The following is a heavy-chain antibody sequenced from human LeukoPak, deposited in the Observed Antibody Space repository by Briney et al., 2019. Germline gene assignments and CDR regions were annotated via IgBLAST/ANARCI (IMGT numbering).Heavy chain of an antibody. Sequence: GGSLRLSCAASGFTFSSYAMHWVRQAPGKGLEWVAVISYDRSNKYYADSVKGRFTISRDNSKNTLYLQMNSLRAEDTAVYYCARDGDYEGPDYWGQGTLVTVSS. CDR2: ISYDRSNK. CDR1: GFTFSSYA. CDR3: ARDGDYEGPDY. D-gene: IGHD2-21*01. V-gene: IGHV3-30-3*01. J-gene: IGHJ4*02.